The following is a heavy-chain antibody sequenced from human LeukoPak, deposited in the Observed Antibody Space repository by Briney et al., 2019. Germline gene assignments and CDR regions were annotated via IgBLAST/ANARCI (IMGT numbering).Heavy chain of an antibody. V-gene: IGHV3-7*01. D-gene: IGHD2-15*01. CDR2: IKQDGSEK. CDR1: GFTFSSYW. Sequence: PGGSLRLSCAGSGFTFSSYWMSWVRQAPGKGLEWVANIKQDGSEKYYVDSVKGRFTISRDNAKNSLYLQMNSLRAEDTAVYYCATRGCSGGYCYSYFDYRGQGTLVTVSS. J-gene: IGHJ4*02. CDR3: ATRGCSGGYCYSYFDY.